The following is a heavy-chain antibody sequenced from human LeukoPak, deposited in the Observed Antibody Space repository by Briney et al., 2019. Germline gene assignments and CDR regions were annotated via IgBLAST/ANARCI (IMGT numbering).Heavy chain of an antibody. CDR3: ARLPLRMTTFNFDD. CDR2: IYYSGST. V-gene: IGHV4-39*01. J-gene: IGHJ4*02. Sequence: RASETLSLTCTVSGGSISSSSYYWGWIRQPPGKGLEWIGSIYYSGSTYYNPSLKSRVTISVDTSKNQFSLKLSSVTAADTAVYYCARLPLRMTTFNFDDWGQGTLVTVSS. CDR1: GGSISSSSYY. D-gene: IGHD3-16*01.